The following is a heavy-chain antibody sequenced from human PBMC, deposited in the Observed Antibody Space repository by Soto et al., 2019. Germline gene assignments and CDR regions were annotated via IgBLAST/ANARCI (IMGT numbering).Heavy chain of an antibody. CDR2: ISNSGST. D-gene: IGHD2-2*03. CDR3: ARVSMDIVLVPATKFDF. J-gene: IGHJ4*02. CDR1: GDSITRGAYY. V-gene: IGHV4-31*03. Sequence: PSETLSLTCTVSGDSITRGAYYWTWIRQHPGKGLEWIGYISNSGSTYYNPSLKSRVTISVDTSKNQFSLKLTSVTAADTAVYYCARVSMDIVLVPATKFDFWGQGTLVTVAS.